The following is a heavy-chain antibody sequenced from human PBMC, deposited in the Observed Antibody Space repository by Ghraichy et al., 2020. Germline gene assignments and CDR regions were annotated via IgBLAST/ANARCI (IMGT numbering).Heavy chain of an antibody. CDR3: ARGSLATYYFDY. J-gene: IGHJ4*02. CDR2: IYYSGST. CDR1: GGSISSGTYY. Sequence: SETLSLTCTVSGGSISSGTYYWSWIRQHPGKGLEWIGYIYYSGSTYYNPSLKSRVTISVDPSKNQFSLKLSSVTAADTAVYYCARGSLATYYFDYWGQGTLVTVSS. V-gene: IGHV4-31*03. D-gene: IGHD3-3*01.